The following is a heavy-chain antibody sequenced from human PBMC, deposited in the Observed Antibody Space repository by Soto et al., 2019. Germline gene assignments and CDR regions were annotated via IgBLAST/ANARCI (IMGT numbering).Heavy chain of an antibody. D-gene: IGHD6-13*01. CDR2: IYPGDSDT. V-gene: IGHV5-51*01. Sequence: GESLKISCKGSGYNFNRYWIGWVRQMPGKGLEWMGVIYPGDSDTRYSLSLQGQVTISADKSSSAAYLQWSSLQASDTATYYCARSLVNGTYEAFDIWGQGTMVTVSS. J-gene: IGHJ3*02. CDR3: ARSLVNGTYEAFDI. CDR1: GYNFNRYW.